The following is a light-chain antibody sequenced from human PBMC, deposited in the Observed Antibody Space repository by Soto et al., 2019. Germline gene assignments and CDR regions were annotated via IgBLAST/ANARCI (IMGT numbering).Light chain of an antibody. V-gene: IGKV3-11*01. CDR2: DAP. J-gene: IGKJ1*01. CDR3: QQIGNWRPWM. Sequence: ILLTQSLSTQSLSAVERNTLSCRASQSVSSYLAWYQQKPGQAPRLLIYDAPNWSTGMPARFSGSGCGTDFSLTIIRIHRAGFEVYYFQQIGNWRPWMVGQGTKVDIK. CDR1: QSVSSY.